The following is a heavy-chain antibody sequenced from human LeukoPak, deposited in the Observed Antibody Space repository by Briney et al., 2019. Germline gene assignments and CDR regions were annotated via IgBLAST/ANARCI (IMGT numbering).Heavy chain of an antibody. J-gene: IGHJ4*02. Sequence: PSETLSLTCTVSGGSISSYYWSWIRQPAGKGLEWIGRIYASGSTNYTPSLKSRVTMSVDTSKNQFSLKLSSVTAADTAVYYCARSGYYSGYSYWGQGTPVTVSS. CDR3: ARSGYYSGYSY. CDR1: GGSISSYY. CDR2: IYASGST. D-gene: IGHD5-12*01. V-gene: IGHV4-4*07.